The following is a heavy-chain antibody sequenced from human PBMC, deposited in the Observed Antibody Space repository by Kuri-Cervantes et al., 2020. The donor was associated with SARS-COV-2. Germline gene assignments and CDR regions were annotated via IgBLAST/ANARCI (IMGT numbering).Heavy chain of an antibody. J-gene: IGHJ4*02. CDR3: ARDAAADNLSDY. Sequence: SAKVSCKASAGTFSSSATSWVRQAPGQELEWMGRIIPIFGIANYAQKFQGRVTITADKSTSTAYMELSSLRSEDTAVYYCARDAAADNLSDYWGQGTLVTVSS. CDR2: IIPIFGIA. V-gene: IGHV1-69*04. CDR1: AGTFSSSA. D-gene: IGHD6-13*01.